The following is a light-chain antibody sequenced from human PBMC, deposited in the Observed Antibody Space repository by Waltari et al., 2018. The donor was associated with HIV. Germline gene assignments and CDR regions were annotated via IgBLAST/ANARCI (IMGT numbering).Light chain of an antibody. Sequence: DIQMTQSPSTLSASVGDRVTITCRSSQSISRWLAWYQQNPGKAPKLLIYKSSSLESGVPSRFSGSGSWTEFTLTISSLQPEDFATYYCQHYDSYSPRYTFGQGTKLEIK. CDR1: QSISRW. V-gene: IGKV1-5*03. CDR2: KSS. J-gene: IGKJ2*01. CDR3: QHYDSYSPRYT.